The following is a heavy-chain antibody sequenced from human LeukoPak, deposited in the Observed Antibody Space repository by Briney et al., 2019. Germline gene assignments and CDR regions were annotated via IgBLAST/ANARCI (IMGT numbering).Heavy chain of an antibody. V-gene: IGHV4-34*01. CDR1: GCSFSGYY. J-gene: IGHJ4*02. Sequence: PSETLSLTCAVYGCSFSGYYWSWIRQPPGKGLEWIGGIKHSGSTYNNPSLKSRVAISVDTSNDQYSLKLSPVTDAAAAVYYCAMSGYDFGTFDYWGQGTLVTVSS. D-gene: IGHD5-12*01. CDR2: IKHSGST. CDR3: AMSGYDFGTFDY.